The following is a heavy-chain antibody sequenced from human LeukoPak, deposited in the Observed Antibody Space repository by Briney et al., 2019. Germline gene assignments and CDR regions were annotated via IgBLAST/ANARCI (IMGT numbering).Heavy chain of an antibody. Sequence: SVKVSCKASGGTFSSYAISWVRQAPGQGLEWMGRIIPILGIANYAQKFQGRVTITADKSTSTAYIELSSLRSEDTAVYYCARQAAAGPFDYWGQGTLVTVSS. CDR2: IIPILGIA. CDR3: ARQAAAGPFDY. V-gene: IGHV1-69*04. CDR1: GGTFSSYA. D-gene: IGHD6-13*01. J-gene: IGHJ4*02.